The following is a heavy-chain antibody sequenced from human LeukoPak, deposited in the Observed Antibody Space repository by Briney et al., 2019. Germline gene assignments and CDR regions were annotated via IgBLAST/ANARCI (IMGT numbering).Heavy chain of an antibody. V-gene: IGHV1-2*04. J-gene: IGHJ6*02. Sequence: ASVKVSCKASGYTFTSYGISWVRQAPGQGLEWMGWINPNSGGTNYAQKFQGWVTMTRDTSISTAYMELSRLRSDDTAVYYCARVRAPHGSSPHGYYYYGMDVWGQGTTVTVSS. CDR1: GYTFTSYG. CDR2: INPNSGGT. D-gene: IGHD6-6*01. CDR3: ARVRAPHGSSPHGYYYYGMDV.